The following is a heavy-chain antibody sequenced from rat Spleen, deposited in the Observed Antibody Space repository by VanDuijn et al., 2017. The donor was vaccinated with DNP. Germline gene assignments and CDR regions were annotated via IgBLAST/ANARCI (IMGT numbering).Heavy chain of an antibody. CDR1: GFTFNNYW. CDR3: ARWDYGLFDY. V-gene: IGHV5-31*01. D-gene: IGHD1-6*01. Sequence: EVQLVESGGDLVQPGRSLKLSCVASGFTFNNYWMTWIRQVPGKGLEWVASITSSGGSTYYPDSVKGRFTISRDNAKNTLYLQMNSLRSEDTATYYCARWDYGLFDYWGQGVMVTVSS. J-gene: IGHJ2*01. CDR2: ITSSGGST.